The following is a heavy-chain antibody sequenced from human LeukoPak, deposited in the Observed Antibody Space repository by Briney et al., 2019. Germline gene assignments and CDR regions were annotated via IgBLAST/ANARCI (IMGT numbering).Heavy chain of an antibody. CDR3: ARGTKGINYYYYYYMDV. J-gene: IGHJ6*03. D-gene: IGHD3-3*02. V-gene: IGHV4-4*07. CDR2: IYTSGST. CDR1: GGSISSSY. Sequence: SETLCLTCTVSGGSISSSYWSWIRQPAGKGLEWIGRIYTSGSTKYNPSLRSRVTMSLDKSKNQLSLKLSSATAADTAVYYCARGTKGINYYYYYYMDVWGKGTTVTVSS.